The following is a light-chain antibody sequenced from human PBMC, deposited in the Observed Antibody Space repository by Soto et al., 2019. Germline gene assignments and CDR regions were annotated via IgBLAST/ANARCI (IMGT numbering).Light chain of an antibody. J-gene: IGKJ1*01. Sequence: DIQMTQSPSTLSASVGDRVTITCRASQSSSWLAWYQQKPGKAPKLLIYKASSLESGVPSRFSGSGSGTEFTLTISSLQPDDFATYYCQQYHSYSRTFGQGTKVEIK. CDR1: QSSSW. V-gene: IGKV1-5*03. CDR2: KAS. CDR3: QQYHSYSRT.